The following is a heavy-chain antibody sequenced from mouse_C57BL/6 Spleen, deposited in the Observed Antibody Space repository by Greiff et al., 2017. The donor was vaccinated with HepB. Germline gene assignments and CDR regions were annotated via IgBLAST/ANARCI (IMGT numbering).Heavy chain of an antibody. J-gene: IGHJ3*01. V-gene: IGHV1-53*01. D-gene: IGHD2-4*01. CDR1: GYTFTSYW. Sequence: QVQLQQPGTELVKPGASVKLSCKASGYTFTSYWMHWVKQRPGQGLEWIGNINPSNGGTNYSEKFKSKATLTVDKSSSTAYMQLSSLTSEDSAVYYCAREDYDYDGFAYWGQGTLVTVSA. CDR3: AREDYDYDGFAY. CDR2: INPSNGGT.